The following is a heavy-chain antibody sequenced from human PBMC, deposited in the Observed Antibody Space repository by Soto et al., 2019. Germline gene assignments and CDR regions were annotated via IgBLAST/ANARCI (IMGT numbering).Heavy chain of an antibody. J-gene: IGHJ5*02. Sequence: SHAHSLTCTFSCGSINSTSSYWGWIRQPPGKGLEGIGSIYYSGSTYYNPSLKSLVTISVDTSKNQFSLKMRSMTAADTAVYSCASPNTASYTWFDRRGEGSLFTVGS. D-gene: IGHD2-21*01. CDR1: CGSINSTSSY. CDR3: ASPNTASYTWFDR. V-gene: IGHV4-39*01. CDR2: IYYSGST.